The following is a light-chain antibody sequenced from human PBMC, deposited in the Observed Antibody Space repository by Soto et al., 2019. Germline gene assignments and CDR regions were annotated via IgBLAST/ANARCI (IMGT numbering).Light chain of an antibody. V-gene: IGKV4-1*01. J-gene: IGKJ4*01. CDR3: QQYFHSPPT. CDR1: QTVFFNSNNKNY. CDR2: WAS. Sequence: DIVMTQSPDSRAVSLGERATINCKSSQTVFFNSNNKNYVVWYQQKPGQPPKLLISWASIRESGVPDRFSGSGSGTDFTLTISSLQAEDVAVYYCQQYFHSPPTFGGGTRVEI.